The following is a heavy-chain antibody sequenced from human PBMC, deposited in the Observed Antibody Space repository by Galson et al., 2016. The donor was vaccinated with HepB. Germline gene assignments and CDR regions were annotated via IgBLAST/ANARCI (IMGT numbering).Heavy chain of an antibody. D-gene: IGHD3-10*01. CDR1: GFTFSTYA. CDR2: IFGSDDRT. V-gene: IGHV3-23*01. J-gene: IGHJ4*02. CDR3: LKVLHAAGTNMIFDL. Sequence: SLRLSCAASGFTFSTYAMAWVRQAPGKGLEWVSSIFGSDDRTHDADSVKGRFIISKDTSRNTLYLQRNTLRVADTALYYCLKVLHAAGTNMIFDLWGQGTLVTVSS.